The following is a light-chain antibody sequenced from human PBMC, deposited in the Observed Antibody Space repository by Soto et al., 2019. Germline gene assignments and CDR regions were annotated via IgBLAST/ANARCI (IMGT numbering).Light chain of an antibody. CDR1: QDVSFF. Sequence: EILLAQSPATLSLSPGERATLSCKASQDVSFFLAWYQQKPGQAPRLLIHDASNRATGVPDRFSGSGSGRDFTLTITSLEPEDFAVYYCQQRSTWLYTVGQGTKLEV. CDR3: QQRSTWLYT. J-gene: IGKJ2*01. V-gene: IGKV3-11*02. CDR2: DAS.